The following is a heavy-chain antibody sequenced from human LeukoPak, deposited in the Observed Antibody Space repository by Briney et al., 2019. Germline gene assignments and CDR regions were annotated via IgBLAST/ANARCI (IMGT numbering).Heavy chain of an antibody. CDR1: GGSISPYY. Sequence: SEALSLTCTVSGGSISPYYWSWIRQPPGKGLEWIAYIYSSGHTNYNPSLKGRVTISVDTSKNQFSLKLNSVTAADTAVYYCARHPYSDGFDIWGQGTMVTISS. D-gene: IGHD1-1*01. CDR2: IYSSGHT. J-gene: IGHJ3*02. V-gene: IGHV4-59*08. CDR3: ARHPYSDGFDI.